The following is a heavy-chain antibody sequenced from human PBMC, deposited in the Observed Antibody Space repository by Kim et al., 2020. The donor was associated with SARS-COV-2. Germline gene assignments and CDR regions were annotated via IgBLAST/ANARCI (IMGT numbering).Heavy chain of an antibody. D-gene: IGHD1-1*01. Sequence: GGTFYTPSQKSRVTISADTSQNQFSLTMRSVTAADTAVYYCARRGTFTFDYWGQGIPVTVSS. CDR3: ARRGTFTFDY. V-gene: IGHV4-39*01. J-gene: IGHJ4*02. CDR2: GGT.